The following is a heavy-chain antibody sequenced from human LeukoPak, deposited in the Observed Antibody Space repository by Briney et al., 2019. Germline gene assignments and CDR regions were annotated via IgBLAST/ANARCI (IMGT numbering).Heavy chain of an antibody. V-gene: IGHV5-51*01. Sequence: GESLRISCKGSGYSFTSYWIGWVRQMPGKGLEWMGIIYPGDSDTRYSPSFQGQVTISADKSISTAYLQWSSLKASDTAMYYCARSIYGSAVYMDVWGKGTTVTVSS. CDR1: GYSFTSYW. J-gene: IGHJ6*03. CDR3: ARSIYGSAVYMDV. D-gene: IGHD3-10*01. CDR2: IYPGDSDT.